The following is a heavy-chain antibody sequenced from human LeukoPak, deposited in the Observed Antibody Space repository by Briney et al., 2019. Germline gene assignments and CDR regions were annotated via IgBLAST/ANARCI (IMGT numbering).Heavy chain of an antibody. Sequence: GGSLRLSCAASGFTFSSYAMSWVRQAPGKGLEWVALISSDGTTKYNADSVEGRFTISRDTSMDTLYLQMNSLRVDDTSVYYCARGILSPRSVAFDVWGQGTMVTVS. J-gene: IGHJ3*01. CDR1: GFTFSSYA. CDR2: ISSDGTTK. CDR3: ARGILSPRSVAFDV. V-gene: IGHV3-30-3*01. D-gene: IGHD3-3*01.